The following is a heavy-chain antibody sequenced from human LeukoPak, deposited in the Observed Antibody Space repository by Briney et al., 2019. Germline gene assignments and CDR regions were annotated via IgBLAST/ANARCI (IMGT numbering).Heavy chain of an antibody. CDR2: MNPNSGNT. J-gene: IGHJ4*02. D-gene: IGHD4-17*01. Sequence: GASVKVSCKASNSTFSGMSWVRQAPGQGLEWMGWMNPNSGNTGYAQKFQGRVTMTRNTSISTAYMELSSLRSEDTAVYYCARTTAYGDPSLNFDYWGQGTLVTVSS. V-gene: IGHV1-8*01. CDR1: NSTFSG. CDR3: ARTTAYGDPSLNFDY.